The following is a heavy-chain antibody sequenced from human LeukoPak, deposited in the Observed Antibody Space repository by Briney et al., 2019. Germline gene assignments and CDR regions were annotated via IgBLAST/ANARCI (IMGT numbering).Heavy chain of an antibody. J-gene: IGHJ4*02. CDR1: GFTFSSYG. D-gene: IGHD3-9*01. V-gene: IGHV3-30*18. Sequence: QPGRSLRLSCAASGFTFSSYGMHWVRQAPGKGLEWVAVISYDGSNKYYADSVKGRFTISRDNSKNTLYLQMNSLRAEDTAVYYCAKGRLVLRYFDWFDYWGQGTLVTVSS. CDR3: AKGRLVLRYFDWFDY. CDR2: ISYDGSNK.